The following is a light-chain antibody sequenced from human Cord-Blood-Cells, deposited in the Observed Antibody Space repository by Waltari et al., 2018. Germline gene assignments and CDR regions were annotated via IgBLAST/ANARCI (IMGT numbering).Light chain of an antibody. CDR2: AAS. V-gene: IGKV1-39*01. Sequence: ASVGDRVTITCRASQSISSYLNWYQQKPGKAPKLLIYAASSLQSGVPSRFSGSGSGTDFTLTISSLQPEDFATYYCQQSYSTPQTFGQGTKLEIK. CDR1: QSISSY. CDR3: QQSYSTPQT. J-gene: IGKJ2*01.